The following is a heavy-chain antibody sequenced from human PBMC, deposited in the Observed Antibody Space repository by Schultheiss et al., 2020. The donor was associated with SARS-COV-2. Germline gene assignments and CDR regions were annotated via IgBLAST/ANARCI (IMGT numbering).Heavy chain of an antibody. J-gene: IGHJ6*02. Sequence: SETLSLTCAVSGGSISSSNWWSWVRQPPGKGLEWIGEIYHSGSTNYNPSLKSRVTISVDKSKNQFSLKLSSVTAADTAVYYCARSGYYHGLSMDVWGQGRTVTVSS. CDR1: GGSISSSNW. V-gene: IGHV4-4*02. CDR3: ARSGYYHGLSMDV. D-gene: IGHD3-22*01. CDR2: IYHSGST.